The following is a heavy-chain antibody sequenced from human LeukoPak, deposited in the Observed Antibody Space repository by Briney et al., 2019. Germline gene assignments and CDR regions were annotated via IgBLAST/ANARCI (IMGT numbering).Heavy chain of an antibody. V-gene: IGHV4-59*01. CDR2: SYYSGST. J-gene: IGHJ4*02. D-gene: IGHD5-24*01. CDR1: GASISSYY. CDR3: ARHRDGYNYDQNYFDY. Sequence: SETLSPTCSVSGASISSYYWSWIRQPPGKGLEWIAYSYYSGSTNYNPSLKSRVTISVDTSKNQFSLKLTSVTAADTAVYYCARHRDGYNYDQNYFDYWGQGTLVTVSS.